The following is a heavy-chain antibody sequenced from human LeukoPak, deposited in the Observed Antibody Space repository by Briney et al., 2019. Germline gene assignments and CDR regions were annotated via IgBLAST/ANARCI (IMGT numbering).Heavy chain of an antibody. J-gene: IGHJ4*02. CDR1: GGTFSSYA. D-gene: IGHD6-13*01. Sequence: ASVKVSCKASGGTFSSYAISWVRQAPGQGLEWMGGIIPIFGTANYAQKFQGRVTITADESTSTAYMELSSLRSEDTAVYYCAKLAAAGLYYFDYWGQGTLVTVSS. CDR2: IIPIFGTA. CDR3: AKLAAAGLYYFDY. V-gene: IGHV1-69*13.